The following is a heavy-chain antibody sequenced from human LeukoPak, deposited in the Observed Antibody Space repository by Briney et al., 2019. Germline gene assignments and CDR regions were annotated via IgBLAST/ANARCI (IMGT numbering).Heavy chain of an antibody. V-gene: IGHV4-31*03. Sequence: PSETLSLTCTVSGGSISSGGYYWSWIRQHPGKGLEWIGYIYYSGSTYYNPSLKSRVTISVDTSKNQFSLELSSVTAADTAVYYCARAPPQGSGYPPGILDYWGQGTLVTVSS. J-gene: IGHJ4*02. CDR3: ARAPPQGSGYPPGILDY. CDR2: IYYSGST. CDR1: GGSISSGGYY. D-gene: IGHD5-12*01.